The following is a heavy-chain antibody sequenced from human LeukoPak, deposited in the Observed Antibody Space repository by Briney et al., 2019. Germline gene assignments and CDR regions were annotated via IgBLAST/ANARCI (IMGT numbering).Heavy chain of an antibody. CDR2: ISSSGNTT. J-gene: IGHJ4*02. Sequence: GGSLRLSCAASGFTFSSYEMNWVRQAPGKGLEWVSYISSSGNTTYHADSVKGRFTISRDNAKNSLYLQMSSLRAEDTAVYYCARDGGSSWYFDYWGQGTLVTVSS. D-gene: IGHD6-13*01. CDR1: GFTFSSYE. CDR3: ARDGGSSWYFDY. V-gene: IGHV3-48*03.